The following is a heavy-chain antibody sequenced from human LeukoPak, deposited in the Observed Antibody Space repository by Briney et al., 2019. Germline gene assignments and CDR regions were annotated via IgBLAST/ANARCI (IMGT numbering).Heavy chain of an antibody. Sequence: SETLSLTCTVSGGSISSSAYYWGWIRQPPGEGLEWIGSISHSGRTYYNPSLKSRVTISVDTSKNQFSLKLSSVTAADTAMFYCARFTVGYNYGGYWGQGTLVTLFS. CDR3: ARFTVGYNYGGY. J-gene: IGHJ4*02. CDR2: ISHSGRT. CDR1: GGSISSSAYY. V-gene: IGHV4-39*01. D-gene: IGHD5-18*01.